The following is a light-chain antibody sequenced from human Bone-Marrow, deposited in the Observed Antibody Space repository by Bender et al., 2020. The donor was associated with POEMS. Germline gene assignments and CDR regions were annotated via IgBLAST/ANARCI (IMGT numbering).Light chain of an antibody. V-gene: IGLV1-44*01. CDR3: AAWDDSQEGV. CDR2: SND. CDR1: SSNIGSQT. Sequence: QSVLTQPPSASGTPGQRVPISCSGGSSNIGSQTVNWYQQFPGTAPKLLIYSNDQRASGVPDRFSGSKSGTSASLAISGLQSEDEADYYCAAWDDSQEGVFGGGTKLTVL. J-gene: IGLJ3*02.